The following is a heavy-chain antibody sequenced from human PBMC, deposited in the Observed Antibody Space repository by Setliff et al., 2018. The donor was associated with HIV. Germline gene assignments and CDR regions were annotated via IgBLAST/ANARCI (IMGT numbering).Heavy chain of an antibody. V-gene: IGHV1-69*13. CDR3: ARGGNWTPNYYYYMDV. D-gene: IGHD1-20*01. Sequence: SVKVSCKASGGSFRSFAITWVRQAPGQRLEWMGTIIPIFGTTNSAQKFQGRVTFTADESTSTAYMDLSSLRSEDTAVYYCARGGNWTPNYYYYMDVWGKGTTVTVSS. CDR1: GGSFRSFA. CDR2: IIPIFGTT. J-gene: IGHJ6*03.